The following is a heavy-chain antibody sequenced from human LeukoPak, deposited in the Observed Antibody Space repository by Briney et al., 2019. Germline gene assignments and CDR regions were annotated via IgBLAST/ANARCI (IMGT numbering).Heavy chain of an antibody. V-gene: IGHV1-69*04. CDR3: VRDSGSASVSADFDL. J-gene: IGHJ4*02. D-gene: IGHD6-25*01. CDR1: VGTSNSHA. Sequence: SVKVSCTASVGTSNSHAISWVRQAPRQALEWVGRIIPNLGTTNRAQDFQDRVTLTADKPTNTAYLELTSLTSDDTAVYFCVRDSGSASVSADFDLWGQGTLVTVSS. CDR2: IIPNLGTT.